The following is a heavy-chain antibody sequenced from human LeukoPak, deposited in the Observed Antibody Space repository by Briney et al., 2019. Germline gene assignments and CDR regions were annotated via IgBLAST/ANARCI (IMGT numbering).Heavy chain of an antibody. J-gene: IGHJ4*02. Sequence: SETLSLTCTVSGGSITSYYWSWIRQPPGKGLEWIAHISSSGSAIYNPSLKSRVSMAVDTSKNQFSLKLSSVTAADTAVYYCARDSGWELQSWGQGTLVTVSS. CDR1: GGSITSYY. V-gene: IGHV4-4*09. D-gene: IGHD1-26*01. CDR2: ISSSGSA. CDR3: ARDSGWELQS.